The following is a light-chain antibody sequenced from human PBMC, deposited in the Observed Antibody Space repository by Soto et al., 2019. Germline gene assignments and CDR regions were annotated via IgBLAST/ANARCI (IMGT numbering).Light chain of an antibody. CDR2: DVS. CDR3: CSYAGSYTVGL. CDR1: SSDVGGYDY. V-gene: IGLV2-11*01. J-gene: IGLJ2*01. Sequence: QSALTQPPSVSGSPGQSVTISCTGTSSDVGGYDYVSWYQQHPGKAPKLIIYDVSKRPSGVPDRFSGSKSGNTASLTVSGLQAEDEADYYCCSYAGSYTVGLLGGGTKLTVL.